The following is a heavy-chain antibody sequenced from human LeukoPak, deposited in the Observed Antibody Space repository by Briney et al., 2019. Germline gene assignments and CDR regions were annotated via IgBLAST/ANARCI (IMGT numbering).Heavy chain of an antibody. V-gene: IGHV4-30-4*01. Sequence: SQTLSLTCTVSGGSISSGDYYWSWIRQPPGKGLEWIGYIYYGGSTYYNPSLKSRVTISVDTSKNQFSLKLSSVTAADTAVYCCARARYYYGSGSYADYWGQGTLVTVSS. J-gene: IGHJ4*02. CDR2: IYYGGST. D-gene: IGHD3-10*01. CDR1: GGSISSGDYY. CDR3: ARARYYYGSGSYADY.